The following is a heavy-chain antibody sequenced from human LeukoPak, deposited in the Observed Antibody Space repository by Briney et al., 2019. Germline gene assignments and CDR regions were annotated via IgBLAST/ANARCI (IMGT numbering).Heavy chain of an antibody. CDR1: GGSISSYY. CDR3: ARCSELSYYYDSSGYIYFDY. CDR2: IYTSGST. J-gene: IGHJ4*02. Sequence: SETLSLTCTVSGGSISSYYWSWIRQPAGKGLEWIGRIYTSGSTNYNPSLKSRVTISVDKSKNQFSLKLSSVTAADTAVYYCARCSELSYYYDSSGYIYFDYWGQGILVTVSS. D-gene: IGHD3-22*01. V-gene: IGHV4-4*07.